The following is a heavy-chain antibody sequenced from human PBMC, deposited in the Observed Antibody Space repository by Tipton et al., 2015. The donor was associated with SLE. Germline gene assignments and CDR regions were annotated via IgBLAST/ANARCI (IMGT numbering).Heavy chain of an antibody. J-gene: IGHJ4*02. CDR2: INHSGST. CDR1: GGSFSGYY. D-gene: IGHD7-27*01. CDR3: ARDPNGGYGSFDY. V-gene: IGHV4-34*01. Sequence: GLVKPSETLSLTCAVYGGSFSGYYWSWIRQPPGKGLEWIGEINHSGSTNYNPSLKSRVTISVDTSKNQFSLKLSSVTAADTAVYYCARDPNGGYGSFDYWGLGALVTVSP.